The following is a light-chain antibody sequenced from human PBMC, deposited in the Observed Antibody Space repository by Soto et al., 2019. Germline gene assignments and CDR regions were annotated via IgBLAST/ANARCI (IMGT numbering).Light chain of an antibody. V-gene: IGKV1-9*01. Sequence: DLQLTQSPSFLSASVGDRVTITCRASQGISSYLAWYQQKPGKAPKLLIYAASTLQSGVPSRFSGSGSGTEFTPTISSLQPEDFATYYCQQLNSYPHTFGQGTKLEIK. CDR2: AAS. J-gene: IGKJ2*01. CDR1: QGISSY. CDR3: QQLNSYPHT.